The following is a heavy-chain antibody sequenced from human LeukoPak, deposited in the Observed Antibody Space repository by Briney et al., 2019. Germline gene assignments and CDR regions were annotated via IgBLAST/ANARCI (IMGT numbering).Heavy chain of an antibody. CDR2: INHSGST. V-gene: IGHV4-34*01. CDR1: GGSFSGYY. J-gene: IGHJ4*02. CDR3: ARGNPARYDY. Sequence: SETLSLTCAVYGGSFSGYYRSWIRQSPGKGLEWLGEINHSGSTNYNLSLKSRVTISVDTSKNQFSLKLSSVTAADTAVYYCARGNPARYDYWGQGTLVTVSS. D-gene: IGHD1-14*01.